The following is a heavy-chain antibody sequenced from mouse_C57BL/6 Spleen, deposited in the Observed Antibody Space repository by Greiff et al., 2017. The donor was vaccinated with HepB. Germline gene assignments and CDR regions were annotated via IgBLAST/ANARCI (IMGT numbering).Heavy chain of an antibody. CDR2: IYPGDGDT. CDR3: AREEGYPDYYAMDY. J-gene: IGHJ4*01. D-gene: IGHD2-2*01. CDR1: GYAFSSSW. V-gene: IGHV1-82*01. Sequence: QVHVKQSGPELVKPGASVKISCKASGYAFSSSWMNWVKQRPGKGLEWIGRIYPGDGDTNYNGKFKGKATLTADKSSSTAYMQLSSLTSEDSAVYFCAREEGYPDYYAMDYWGQGTSVTVSS.